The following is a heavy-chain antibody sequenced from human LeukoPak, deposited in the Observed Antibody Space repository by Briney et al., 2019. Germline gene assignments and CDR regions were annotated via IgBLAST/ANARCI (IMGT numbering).Heavy chain of an antibody. D-gene: IGHD3-10*01. Sequence: SETLSLTCTVSGGSISSGSYYWRWIRQPAGKGLEWIGRIYTSGSINYNPSLKSRVTISLDTSKNQFSLKLSSVAAADTAVYYCARVSSSGVWDYWGQGTLVTVSS. V-gene: IGHV4-61*02. CDR2: IYTSGSI. J-gene: IGHJ4*02. CDR1: GGSISSGSYY. CDR3: ARVSSSGVWDY.